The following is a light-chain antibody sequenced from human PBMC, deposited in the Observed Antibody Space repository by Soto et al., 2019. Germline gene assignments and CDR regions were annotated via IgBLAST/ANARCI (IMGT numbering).Light chain of an antibody. CDR1: QSISNW. CDR2: HAS. J-gene: IGKJ1*01. V-gene: IGKV1-5*02. CDR3: QKYNSYS. Sequence: DIQMTQSPSILSASVLDRVTIICRASQSISNWLAWYQQKPGTAPKVLIYHASNLQSGVPSRFSGSGSGTEFTLTISSLKPDDFATYYCQKYNSYSFGQGTKVDIK.